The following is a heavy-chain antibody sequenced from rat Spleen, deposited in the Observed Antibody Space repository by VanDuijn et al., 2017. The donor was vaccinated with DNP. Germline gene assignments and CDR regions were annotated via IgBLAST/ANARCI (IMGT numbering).Heavy chain of an antibody. CDR2: ISYDGGTS. Sequence: EVQLVESGGGLVQPGRSLKLSCIASGFTFSDYNMAWVRQAPKKGLEWVAYISYDGGTSYYRDSVKGRFTISRDNAESTLYLQMDSLRSEDTATYYCTTDTTVAPFGYWGQGTLVTVSS. CDR3: TTDTTVAPFGY. D-gene: IGHD1-1*01. V-gene: IGHV5-20*01. CDR1: GFTFSDYN. J-gene: IGHJ3*01.